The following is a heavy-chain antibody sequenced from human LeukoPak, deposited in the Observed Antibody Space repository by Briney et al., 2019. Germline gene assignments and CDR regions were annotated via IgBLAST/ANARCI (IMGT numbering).Heavy chain of an antibody. D-gene: IGHD4-17*01. Sequence: GGSLRLSCAASGFTFSSYGMHWIRQPPGKGLEWVSVITFDGRNTNYADSVKGRFTISRDNSKNTLYLQMNGLRVEDTVVYYCAKELTTVTHFDYWGQGTLVTVPS. CDR2: ITFDGRNT. CDR3: AKELTTVTHFDY. J-gene: IGHJ4*02. V-gene: IGHV3-30*18. CDR1: GFTFSSYG.